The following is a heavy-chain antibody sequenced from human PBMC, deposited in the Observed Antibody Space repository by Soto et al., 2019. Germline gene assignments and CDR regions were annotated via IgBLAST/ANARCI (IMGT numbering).Heavy chain of an antibody. J-gene: IGHJ4*02. Sequence: GGSLRLSCAASGFTFTIYGMHWVRQAPDKGLEWVALISYDGSNQYYADSVKGRFTISRHNSKNTLFLQMNSLRADDTAVYYCAKDQASGQGSFDSWGQGTLVTVSS. V-gene: IGHV3-30*18. CDR3: AKDQASGQGSFDS. CDR2: ISYDGSNQ. CDR1: GFTFTIYG.